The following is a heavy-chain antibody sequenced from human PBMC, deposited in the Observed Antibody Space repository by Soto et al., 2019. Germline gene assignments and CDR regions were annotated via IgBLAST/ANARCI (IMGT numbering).Heavy chain of an antibody. Sequence: PGESLKISCKGSGYSFTSYWISWVRQMPGKGLEWMGIIYPGDSDTRYSPSFQGQVTISADKSISTAYLQWSSLKASDTAMYYCARQQRLVLDYYYGMDVWGQGTTVTVSS. J-gene: IGHJ6*02. CDR1: GYSFTSYW. CDR3: ARQQRLVLDYYYGMDV. CDR2: IYPGDSDT. V-gene: IGHV5-51*01. D-gene: IGHD6-19*01.